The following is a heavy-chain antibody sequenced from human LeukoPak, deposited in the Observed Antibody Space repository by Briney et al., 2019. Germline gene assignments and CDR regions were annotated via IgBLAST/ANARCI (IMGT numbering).Heavy chain of an antibody. D-gene: IGHD1-26*01. Sequence: PGGSLRLSCATSGFNFDDYGMTWVRQTPGKGLEWVSTINWRGGVVGYADSMKGRFTISRDTAKKSVYLQMNSLRAEDTAVYYCARDYPSYGPGFDYWGQGTLVTVSS. CDR3: ARDYPSYGPGFDY. CDR2: INWRGGVV. CDR1: GFNFDDYG. V-gene: IGHV3-20*04. J-gene: IGHJ4*02.